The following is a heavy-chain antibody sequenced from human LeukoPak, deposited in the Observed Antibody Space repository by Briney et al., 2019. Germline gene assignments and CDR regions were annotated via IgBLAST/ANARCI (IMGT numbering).Heavy chain of an antibody. Sequence: SVKVSCKASGGTFSSYAISWVRQAPGQGLEWMGGIIPIFGTANYAQKFQGRVTITADKSTSTAYMELSRLRSDDTAVYYCARDMYYYDISGYYYQWGQGTLVTVSS. V-gene: IGHV1-69*06. CDR2: IIPIFGTA. CDR1: GGTFSSYA. CDR3: ARDMYYYDISGYYYQ. J-gene: IGHJ4*02. D-gene: IGHD3-22*01.